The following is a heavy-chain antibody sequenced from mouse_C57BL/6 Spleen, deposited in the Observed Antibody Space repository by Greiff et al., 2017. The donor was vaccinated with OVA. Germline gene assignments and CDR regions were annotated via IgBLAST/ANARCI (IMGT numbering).Heavy chain of an antibody. CDR1: GFTFTDYY. Sequence: DVHLVESGGGLVQPGGSLSLSCAASGFTFTDYYMSWVRQPPGKALEWLGLIRNKANGYTSEYNVTVKGRFTISRDNSQSILDLQMNALRAEDSATYYCARVYSNGAMAYWGQGTSVTVSS. J-gene: IGHJ4*01. D-gene: IGHD2-5*01. CDR2: IRNKANGYTS. CDR3: ARVYSNGAMAY. V-gene: IGHV7-3*01.